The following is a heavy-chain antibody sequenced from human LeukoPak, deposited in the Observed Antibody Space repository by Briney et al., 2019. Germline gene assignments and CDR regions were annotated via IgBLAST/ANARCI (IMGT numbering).Heavy chain of an antibody. CDR3: AKGGGYEAQYYYYYLDV. Sequence: GGSLRLSCAASGFSFSSYAMSWVRQAPGKGLEWVSAISGSGGSTYYADSVKGRFTISRDNSKNTLYLQMNSLRAEDTAVYYCAKGGGYEAQYYYYYLDVWGKGTTVTISS. V-gene: IGHV3-23*01. J-gene: IGHJ6*03. CDR2: ISGSGGST. CDR1: GFSFSSYA. D-gene: IGHD5-12*01.